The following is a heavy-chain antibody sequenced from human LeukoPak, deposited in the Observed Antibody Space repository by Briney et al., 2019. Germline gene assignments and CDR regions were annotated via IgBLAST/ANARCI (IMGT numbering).Heavy chain of an antibody. D-gene: IGHD5-12*01. Sequence: PSETLSLTCTVSGGSISSYYWSWIRQPPGKGLEWIGYIYYSGSTNYNPSLKSRVTISVDTSKNQFSLKLRSVTAADTAVYYCAGSETFIYSGYVHNWFDPWGQGTLVTVSS. J-gene: IGHJ5*02. V-gene: IGHV4-59*12. CDR3: AGSETFIYSGYVHNWFDP. CDR1: GGSISSYY. CDR2: IYYSGST.